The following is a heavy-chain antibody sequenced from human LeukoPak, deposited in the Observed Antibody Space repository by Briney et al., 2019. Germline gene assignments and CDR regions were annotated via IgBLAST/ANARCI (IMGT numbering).Heavy chain of an antibody. CDR3: ARAPDRYSSGWHN. CDR2: MCNSRST. D-gene: IGHD6-19*01. V-gene: IGHV4-59*07. CDR1: GPFLHSYY. J-gene: IGHJ4*02. Sequence: TADPLSLTCTLPGPFLHSYYWSWLRHPPGRGREWIGYMCNSRSTTYNTYLKTRVAISVDTSKNQLHLSLSSETAADTAVYYCARAPDRYSSGWHNWGQGTLVTVSS.